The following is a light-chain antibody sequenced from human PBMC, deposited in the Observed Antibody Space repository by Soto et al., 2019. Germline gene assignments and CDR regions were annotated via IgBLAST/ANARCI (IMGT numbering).Light chain of an antibody. Sequence: MTQSPANLSVSPGERATLSCMASENINNRLAWYQQTPGQAPRLFIYGASTRATGIPPRFSGSGSGTEFTLTISSLQSEDFAVYYCQQYNNWPITFGQGTRLEIK. V-gene: IGKV3-15*01. CDR3: QQYNNWPIT. CDR2: GAS. CDR1: ENINNR. J-gene: IGKJ5*01.